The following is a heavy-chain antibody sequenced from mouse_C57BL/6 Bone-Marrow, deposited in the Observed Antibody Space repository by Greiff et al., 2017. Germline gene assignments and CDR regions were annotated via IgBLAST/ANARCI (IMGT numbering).Heavy chain of an antibody. CDR1: GFTFSDYY. CDR2: ISNGGGST. Sequence: DVMLVESGGGLVQPGGSLKLSCAASGFTFSDYYMYWVRQTPEKRLEWVAYISNGGGSTDYPDTVKGRFTISRDNAKNTLYLQRSRLKSEDTAMYYSARRGWDGSMDYGVKEPQSPSPQ. CDR3: ARRGWDGSMD. D-gene: IGHD4-1*01. V-gene: IGHV5-12*01. J-gene: IGHJ4*01.